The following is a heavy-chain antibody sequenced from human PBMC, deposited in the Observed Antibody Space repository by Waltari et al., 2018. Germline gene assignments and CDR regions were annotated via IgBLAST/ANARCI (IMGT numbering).Heavy chain of an antibody. Sequence: QVQLQQWGAGLLKPSETLSLTCAVYGGSFSGYYWSWIRQPPGKGLEWIGEINHSGSTNYNPSLKSRVTISVDTSKNQFSLKLSSVTAADTAVYYCARGRAIYYYYYMDVWGKGTTVTVSS. V-gene: IGHV4-34*01. CDR2: INHSGST. CDR1: GGSFSGYY. J-gene: IGHJ6*03. CDR3: ARGRAIYYYYYMDV.